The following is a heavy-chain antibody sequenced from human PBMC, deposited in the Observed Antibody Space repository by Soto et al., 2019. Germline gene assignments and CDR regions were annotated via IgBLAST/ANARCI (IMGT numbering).Heavy chain of an antibody. V-gene: IGHV3-23*01. Sequence: GGSLRLSCAASGFTFSSYAMSWVRQAPGKGLEWVSAISGSGGSTYYADSVKGRFTISRDNSKNTLYLQMNSLRAEDTAVYYYAKDPGIAVAGLNWFDPWGQGTLVTVSS. CDR2: ISGSGGST. CDR1: GFTFSSYA. CDR3: AKDPGIAVAGLNWFDP. D-gene: IGHD6-19*01. J-gene: IGHJ5*02.